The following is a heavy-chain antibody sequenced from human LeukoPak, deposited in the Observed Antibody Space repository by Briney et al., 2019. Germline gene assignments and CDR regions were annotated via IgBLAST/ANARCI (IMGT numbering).Heavy chain of an antibody. V-gene: IGHV3-48*03. CDR1: GFTFSSYE. J-gene: IGHJ5*02. D-gene: IGHD2-21*01. Sequence: GGSLRLSXAASGFTFSSYEMNWVRQAPGKGLEWVSYISSSGSTIYYADCVKGRFTISRDNAKKSLYLQMNSLRAEDTGVYYCARDESPISWGQGTLVTVSS. CDR3: ARDESPIS. CDR2: ISSSGSTI.